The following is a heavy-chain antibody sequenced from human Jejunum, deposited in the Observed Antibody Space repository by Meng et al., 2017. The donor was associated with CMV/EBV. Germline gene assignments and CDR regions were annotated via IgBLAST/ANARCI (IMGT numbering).Heavy chain of an antibody. J-gene: IGHJ4*02. V-gene: IGHV3-48*03. CDR1: FTVSSFE. D-gene: IGHD3-3*01. CDR2: ISSRDTI. Sequence: FTVSSFEMNWVRQAPGKGLEWLSYISSRDTIYYADSVKGRFTISRDNAKNSLYLQMNSLRAEDTAVYFCARQNYDFWSDYSVYFDYWGQGALVTVSS. CDR3: ARQNYDFWSDYSVYFDY.